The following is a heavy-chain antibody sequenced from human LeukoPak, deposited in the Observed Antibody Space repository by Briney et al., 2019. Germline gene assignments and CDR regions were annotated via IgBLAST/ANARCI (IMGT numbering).Heavy chain of an antibody. Sequence: GGSLRLSCVVSGFTVSNNYMSWVRQAPRKGLEWVSLIYSGGSTYYADSVKGRFTISRDNSKNTVYLQMNSLRAEDTAVYYCARDPESNWGWDLDYWGQGTLVTVSS. CDR3: ARDPESNWGWDLDY. D-gene: IGHD7-27*01. CDR1: GFTVSNNY. J-gene: IGHJ4*02. V-gene: IGHV3-66*01. CDR2: IYSGGST.